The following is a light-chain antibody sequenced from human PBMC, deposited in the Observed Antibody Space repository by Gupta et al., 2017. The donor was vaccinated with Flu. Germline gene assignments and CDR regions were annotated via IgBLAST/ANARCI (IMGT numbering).Light chain of an antibody. Sequence: FMLTQPHSVSESPGKTVTISCTRSSGSIASNDVQWYQQRPGRAPTTVIYEDNQRPSGVPDRFSGSIDSSSNSASLTISGRKNEDEADYYCQADDSSSPWVFGGGTKLTVL. J-gene: IGLJ3*02. CDR1: SGSIASND. CDR2: EDN. CDR3: QADDSSSPWV. V-gene: IGLV6-57*03.